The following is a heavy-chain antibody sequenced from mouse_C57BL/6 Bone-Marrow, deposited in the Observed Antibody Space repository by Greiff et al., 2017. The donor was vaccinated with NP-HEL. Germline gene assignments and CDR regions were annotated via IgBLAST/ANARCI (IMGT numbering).Heavy chain of an antibody. Sequence: QVQLKESGAELVKPGASVKISCKASGYEFSNYWMNWVKQRPGKGLEWIGQIYPGDGDTNYNGKFKDKATLTADKSSSTAYMQLSRLTYEDSAVYFGARGAYWGQGTLVTVSA. CDR3: ARGAY. J-gene: IGHJ3*01. CDR1: GYEFSNYW. V-gene: IGHV1-80*01. CDR2: IYPGDGDT.